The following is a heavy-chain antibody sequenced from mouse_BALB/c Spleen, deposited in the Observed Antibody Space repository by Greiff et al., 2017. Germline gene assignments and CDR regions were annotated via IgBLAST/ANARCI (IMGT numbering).Heavy chain of an antibody. D-gene: IGHD2-2*01. V-gene: IGHV1-15*01. J-gene: IGHJ2*01. CDR2: IDPETGGT. CDR3: TRLGGYAFDY. Sequence: QVQLQQSGAELVRPGASVTLSCKASGYTFTDYEMHWVKQTPVHGLEWIGAIDPETGGTAYNQKFKGKATLTADKSSSTAYMELRSLTSEDSAVYYCTRLGGYAFDYWGQGTTLTVSS. CDR1: GYTFTDYE.